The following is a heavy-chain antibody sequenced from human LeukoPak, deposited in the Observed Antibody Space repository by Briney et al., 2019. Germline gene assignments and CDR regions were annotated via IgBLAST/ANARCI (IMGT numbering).Heavy chain of an antibody. Sequence: GGSLRLSCAASGFMFSNYWMFWVRQAPGKGPVWVSRINSDGSSTNYADSVKGRFTISRDNAKNTLYLQMNTLRDEDTAVYYCATITYYHHISSPAGDNWFDPWGQGTLVTVSP. CDR1: GFMFSNYW. CDR3: ATITYYHHISSPAGDNWFDP. D-gene: IGHD3-3*02. J-gene: IGHJ5*02. CDR2: INSDGSST. V-gene: IGHV3-74*01.